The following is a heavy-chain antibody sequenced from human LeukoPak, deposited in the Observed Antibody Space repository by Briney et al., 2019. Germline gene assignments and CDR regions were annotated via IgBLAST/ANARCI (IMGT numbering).Heavy chain of an antibody. Sequence: GASVKVSCKASGYTFTSYYMHWVRQAPGQGLEWMGIINPSGGGTSYAQKFQGRVTMTRDTSTSTVYMELSSLRSEDTAVYFCARDACSTTICQAGGNWFDPWGQGTLVIVS. CDR3: ARDACSTTICQAGGNWFDP. CDR2: INPSGGGT. D-gene: IGHD2-2*01. J-gene: IGHJ5*02. CDR1: GYTFTSYY. V-gene: IGHV1-46*01.